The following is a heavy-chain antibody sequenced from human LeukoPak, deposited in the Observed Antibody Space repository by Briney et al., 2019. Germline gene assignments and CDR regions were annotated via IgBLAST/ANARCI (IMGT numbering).Heavy chain of an antibody. V-gene: IGHV3-53*01. J-gene: IGHJ3*01. CDR1: GFTVSSNY. D-gene: IGHD2-21*02. CDR3: VVVVDPPDSDGFDV. Sequence: PGGSLRLSCAASGFTVSSNYMSWVRQAPGKGLEWVSVIYSGGSTYYADSVKGRFTISRHNSKNTLSLQMNSLTIEDTAVYYCVVVVDPPDSDGFDVWGQGTMITVSS. CDR2: IYSGGST.